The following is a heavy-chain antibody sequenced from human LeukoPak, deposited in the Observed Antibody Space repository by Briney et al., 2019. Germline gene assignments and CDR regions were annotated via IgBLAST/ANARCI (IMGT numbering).Heavy chain of an antibody. Sequence: GGSLRLSCAASRFTFSSYGMSWVRQAPGKGLEWVSTINGGGVSTYYADSVRGRFTMSRDNSKETLYLQMNSLRAEDTAVYYCAKGYSSGWSEGFLDYLGQGSLVTVSS. CDR3: AKGYSSGWSEGFLDY. CDR2: INGGGVST. V-gene: IGHV3-23*01. D-gene: IGHD6-19*01. J-gene: IGHJ4*02. CDR1: RFTFSSYG.